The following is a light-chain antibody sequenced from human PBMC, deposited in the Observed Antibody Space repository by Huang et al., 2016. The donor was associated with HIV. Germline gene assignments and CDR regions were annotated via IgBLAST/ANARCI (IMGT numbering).Light chain of an antibody. Sequence: DIVMTQSPLSLPVTPGESASISCKSSQSLLHNNGYEYLDWYLQKPGQSPQLLIFLGSNRASGVPDRFSGSGSGTDFTLTISRVEAEDVGVYYCMQALQTPWTFGQGTKVEIK. J-gene: IGKJ1*01. CDR1: QSLLHNNGYEY. CDR2: LGS. CDR3: MQALQTPWT. V-gene: IGKV2-28*01.